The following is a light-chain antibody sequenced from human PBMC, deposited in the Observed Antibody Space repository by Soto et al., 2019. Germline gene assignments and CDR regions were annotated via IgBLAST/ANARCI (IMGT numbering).Light chain of an antibody. CDR3: HQYNNGSTST. CDR2: DAX. CDR1: QTLSRYY. J-gene: IGKJ5*01. Sequence: EIVLTQSPGTLSLSPGEGTTLACRASQTLSRYYSAGDQQKRGQAPRPLXXDAXTRATGIPARFSGSGSGREFTLTLSSLQSEDFALSDCHQYNNGSTSTFGQGTRLEIK. V-gene: IGKV3-15*01.